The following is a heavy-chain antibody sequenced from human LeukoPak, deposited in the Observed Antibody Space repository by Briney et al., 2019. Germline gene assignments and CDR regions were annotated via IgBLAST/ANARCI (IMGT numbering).Heavy chain of an antibody. J-gene: IGHJ5*02. Sequence: SGGSLRLSCAASGFTFSSYTMHWVRQAPGKGLEWVAVISYDEVTKFYADSVKGRFTISRDNSKNTLYLQMNSLRDEDTAVYYCARVPRVGHDNWFDPWGQGTLVTVSS. V-gene: IGHV3-30-3*01. CDR2: ISYDEVTK. CDR1: GFTFSSYT. CDR3: ARVPRVGHDNWFDP. D-gene: IGHD1-26*01.